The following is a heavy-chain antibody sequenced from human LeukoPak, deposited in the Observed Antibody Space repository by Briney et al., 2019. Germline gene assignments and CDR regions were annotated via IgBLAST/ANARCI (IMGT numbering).Heavy chain of an antibody. CDR3: ARAEDSSGYYPGFDY. J-gene: IGHJ4*02. CDR1: GGSISSYY. Sequence: SETLSLTCTVSGGSISSYYWSWIRQPAGKGLEWIGRIYISGSTNYNPSLKSRVTMSVDTSKNQFSLKLSSVTAADTAVYYCARAEDSSGYYPGFDYWGQGTLVTVSS. V-gene: IGHV4-4*07. CDR2: IYISGST. D-gene: IGHD3-22*01.